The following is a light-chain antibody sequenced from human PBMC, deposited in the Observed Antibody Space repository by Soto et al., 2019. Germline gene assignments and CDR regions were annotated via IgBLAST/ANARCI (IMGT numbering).Light chain of an antibody. Sequence: QSALTQPASVSGSPGLSITISCTGTSSDVGGYNSVSWYQQHPGKAPKLMIYDVTNRPSGVSNRFSGSKSGNTASLTISGLQAEDEADYYCNSYTSSSTLVFGTGTKVTVL. J-gene: IGLJ1*01. CDR3: NSYTSSSTLV. CDR2: DVT. V-gene: IGLV2-14*01. CDR1: SSDVGGYNS.